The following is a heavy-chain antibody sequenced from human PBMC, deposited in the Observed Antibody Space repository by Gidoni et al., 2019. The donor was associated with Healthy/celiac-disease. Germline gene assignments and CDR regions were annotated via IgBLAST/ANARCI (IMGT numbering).Heavy chain of an antibody. V-gene: IGHV3-73*02. CDR2: IRSKANSYAT. J-gene: IGHJ4*02. CDR1: GFPFSGSA. CDR3: TRQWGDIVVVVAATPFDY. Sequence: EVQLVVSGGGLVQPGGSRNLSCAASGFPFSGSAMHWVRQASGKGLEWVGRIRSKANSYATAYAASVKGRFTISRDDSKNTAYLQMNSLKTEDTAVYYCTRQWGDIVVVVAATPFDYWGQGTLVTVSS. D-gene: IGHD2-15*01.